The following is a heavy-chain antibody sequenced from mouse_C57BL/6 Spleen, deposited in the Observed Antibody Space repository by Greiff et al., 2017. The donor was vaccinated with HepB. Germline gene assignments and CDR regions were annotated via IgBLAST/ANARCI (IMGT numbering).Heavy chain of an antibody. CDR1: GFTFSSYA. CDR3: ARECSHWYFDV. V-gene: IGHV5-4*01. CDR2: ISDGGSYT. D-gene: IGHD1-1*01. Sequence: EVQRVESGGGLVKPGGSLKLSCAASGFTFSSYAMSWVRQTPEKRLEWVATISDGGSYTYYPDNVKGRFTISRDNAKNNLYLQMSHLKSEDTAMYYCARECSHWYFDVWGTGTTVTVSS. J-gene: IGHJ1*03.